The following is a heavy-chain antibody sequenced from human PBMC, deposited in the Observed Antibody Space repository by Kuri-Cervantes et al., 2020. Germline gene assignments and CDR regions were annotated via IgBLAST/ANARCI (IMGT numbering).Heavy chain of an antibody. CDR1: GFTFSSYA. Sequence: LSLTCAASGFTFSSYAMSWVRQAPGKGLEWVAVISYDGSNKYYADSVKGRFTISRDNSKNTLYLQMNSLRAEDTAVYYCARDMVATIFLDYFDYWGQGTLVTVSS. D-gene: IGHD5-12*01. V-gene: IGHV3-30*03. J-gene: IGHJ4*02. CDR2: ISYDGSNK. CDR3: ARDMVATIFLDYFDY.